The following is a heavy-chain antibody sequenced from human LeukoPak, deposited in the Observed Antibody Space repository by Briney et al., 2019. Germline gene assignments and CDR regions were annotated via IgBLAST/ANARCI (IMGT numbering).Heavy chain of an antibody. Sequence: ASVKVSFKASGYTFTGYYMHWVRQAPGQGLEWMGWINPNSGGTNYAQKFQGRVTMTRDTSISTAYMELSRLRSDDTAVYYCARVPENYYYSSGYHYWGQGTLVTVSS. CDR3: ARVPENYYYSSGYHY. D-gene: IGHD3-22*01. CDR2: INPNSGGT. V-gene: IGHV1-2*02. CDR1: GYTFTGYY. J-gene: IGHJ4*02.